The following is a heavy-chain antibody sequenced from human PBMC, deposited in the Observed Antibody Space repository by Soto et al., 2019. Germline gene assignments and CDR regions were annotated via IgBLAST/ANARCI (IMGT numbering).Heavy chain of an antibody. CDR3: ARHQYSSSWTPYGMDV. V-gene: IGHV5-51*01. CDR2: IYPGDSDT. Sequence: VESLKISFKGSGYSFTSYWIGWVRHMPGKGLEWMGIIYPGDSDTRYSPSFQGQVTISADKSISTAYLQWGSLKASDTAMYYCARHQYSSSWTPYGMDVWGQGTTVTVSS. J-gene: IGHJ6*02. D-gene: IGHD6-13*01. CDR1: GYSFTSYW.